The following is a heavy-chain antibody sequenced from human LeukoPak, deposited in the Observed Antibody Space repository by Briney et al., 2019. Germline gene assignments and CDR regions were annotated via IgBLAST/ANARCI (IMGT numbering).Heavy chain of an antibody. V-gene: IGHV4-31*03. CDR1: GGSTSSGGYY. Sequence: PSQTLSLTCTVSGGSTSSGGYYWSWIRQHPGKGLEWIGYIYYSGSPYYNPSLKSRVTISVDTSKNQFSLKLSSVTAADTAVYYCAGATVTTFGFDPWGQGSLVTVSS. CDR2: IYYSGSP. J-gene: IGHJ5*02. D-gene: IGHD4-17*01. CDR3: AGATVTTFGFDP.